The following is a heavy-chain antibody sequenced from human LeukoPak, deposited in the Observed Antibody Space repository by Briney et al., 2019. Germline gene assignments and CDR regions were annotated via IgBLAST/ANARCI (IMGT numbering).Heavy chain of an antibody. CDR1: RGTFSSYA. D-gene: IGHD3-10*01. J-gene: IGHJ4*02. CDR2: IIPIFGTA. V-gene: IGHV1-69*05. Sequence: SVKVSCKASRGTFSSYAISWVRQAPGQGLEWMGGIIPIFGTANYAQKFQGRVTITTDESTSTAYMELSSLRSEDTAVYYCARSRPGDDYYGSGSYYFDYWGQGTLVTVSS. CDR3: ARSRPGDDYYGSGSYYFDY.